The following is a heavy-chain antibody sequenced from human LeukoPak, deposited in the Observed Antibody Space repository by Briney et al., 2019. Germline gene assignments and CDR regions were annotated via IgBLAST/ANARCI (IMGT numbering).Heavy chain of an antibody. J-gene: IGHJ5*02. Sequence: ASVKVSCKALGYSLTDYYFHWVRQAPGQGLEWMGKINPYSGATNYAQKFQGRVAMTRGASIYTVYMELSRLTSDDTALYYCASFYVPWGQGTLVTASS. CDR3: ASFYVP. D-gene: IGHD2/OR15-2a*01. CDR1: GYSLTDYY. CDR2: INPYSGAT. V-gene: IGHV1-2*02.